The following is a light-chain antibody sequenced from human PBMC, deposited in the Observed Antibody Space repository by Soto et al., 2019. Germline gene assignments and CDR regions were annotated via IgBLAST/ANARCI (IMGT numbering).Light chain of an antibody. CDR2: DAS. Sequence: DIQITQSPSTLSGSVGDRVTITCRASQSFSTWLAWYQQKPGKAPKLLIFDASSLERGVPSRFSGSGSGTEFTLTINSLQPEDFAIYYCQQYKKWPSWTFGQGTKVDIK. V-gene: IGKV1-5*01. CDR3: QQYKKWPSWT. CDR1: QSFSTW. J-gene: IGKJ1*01.